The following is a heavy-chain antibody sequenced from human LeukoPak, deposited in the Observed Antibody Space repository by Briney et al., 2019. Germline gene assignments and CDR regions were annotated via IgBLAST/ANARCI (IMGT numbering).Heavy chain of an antibody. D-gene: IGHD1-26*01. Sequence: SETLSLTCTVSGGSISSYYWSWIRQPPGKGLEWIGYIYYSGSTNYNPSLKSRVTISVDTSKNQFSLELSSVTAADTAVYYCARHSSFFSPLYPWGQGTLVTVSS. CDR1: GGSISSYY. CDR2: IYYSGST. V-gene: IGHV4-59*01. J-gene: IGHJ5*02. CDR3: ARHSSFFSPLYP.